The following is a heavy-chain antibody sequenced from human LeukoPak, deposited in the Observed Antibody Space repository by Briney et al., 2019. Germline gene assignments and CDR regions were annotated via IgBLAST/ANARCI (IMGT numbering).Heavy chain of an antibody. CDR1: GFIFSSYA. Sequence: GSLRLSCAASGFIFSSYAMSWIRQPPGKGLEWIGEINHSGSTNYNPSLKSRVTISVDTSKNQFSLKLSSVTAADTAVYYCARAGGIAARLFWGAQGTYYFDYWGQGTLVTVSS. D-gene: IGHD6-6*01. CDR2: INHSGST. V-gene: IGHV4-34*01. CDR3: ARAGGIAARLFWGAQGTYYFDY. J-gene: IGHJ4*02.